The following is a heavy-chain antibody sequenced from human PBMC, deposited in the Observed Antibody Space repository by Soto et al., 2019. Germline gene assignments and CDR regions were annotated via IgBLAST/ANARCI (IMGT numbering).Heavy chain of an antibody. CDR1: GFSFSTYA. J-gene: IGHJ4*02. Sequence: EMHLLESGGGLVQPGGSLRLSCAASGFSFSTYAMSWVRQAPGKGLEWVSAISGSGGTTYYADSVKGRFTISRDNSKNTLYLQMTSLRAEDTALYYCAKEPVAQATGWYADYWGQGTLVTVSS. CDR2: ISGSGGTT. V-gene: IGHV3-23*01. CDR3: AKEPVAQATGWYADY. D-gene: IGHD6-19*01.